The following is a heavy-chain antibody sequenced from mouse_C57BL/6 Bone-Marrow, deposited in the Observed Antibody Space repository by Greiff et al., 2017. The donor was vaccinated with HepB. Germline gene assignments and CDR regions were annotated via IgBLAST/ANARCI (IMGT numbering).Heavy chain of an antibody. V-gene: IGHV6-3*01. Sequence: EVKVEESGGGLVQPGGSMKLSCVASGFTFSNYWMNWVRQSPEKGLEWVAQIRLKSDNYATHYAESVKGRFTISRDDSKSSVYLQMNNLRAEDTGIYYCTVPSTVVATDFDYWGQGTTLTVSS. D-gene: IGHD1-1*01. CDR2: IRLKSDNYAT. J-gene: IGHJ2*01. CDR1: GFTFSNYW. CDR3: TVPSTVVATDFDY.